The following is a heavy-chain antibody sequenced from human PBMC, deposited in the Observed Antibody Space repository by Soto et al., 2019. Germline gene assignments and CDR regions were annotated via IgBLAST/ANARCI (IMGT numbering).Heavy chain of an antibody. D-gene: IGHD1-20*01. CDR2: INSDGSST. J-gene: IGHJ4*02. Sequence: GGSLLSCAASGFTFSSYWMHWVRQAPGKGLVWVSRINSDGSSTSYADSVKGRFTISRDNAKNTLYLQMNSLRAEDTAVYYCASLIYNWNDAAVDYWGQGTLVTVSS. V-gene: IGHV3-74*01. CDR3: ASLIYNWNDAAVDY. CDR1: GFTFSSYW.